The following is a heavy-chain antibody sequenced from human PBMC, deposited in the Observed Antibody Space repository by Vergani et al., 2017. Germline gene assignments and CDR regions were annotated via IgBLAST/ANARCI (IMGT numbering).Heavy chain of an antibody. CDR3: ARSRYDSSGFSTIFRY. J-gene: IGHJ4*02. V-gene: IGHV3-48*01. D-gene: IGHD3-22*01. Sequence: EVQLVESGGGLVQPGGSLRLSCAASGFTFSSYSMNWVRQAPGKGLEWVSYISSSSSTIYYADSVKGRFTVSRDNSRNTLFLQMNSLRVEDTAVYYCARSRYDSSGFSTIFRYWGQGTRVTVS. CDR1: GFTFSSYS. CDR2: ISSSSSTI.